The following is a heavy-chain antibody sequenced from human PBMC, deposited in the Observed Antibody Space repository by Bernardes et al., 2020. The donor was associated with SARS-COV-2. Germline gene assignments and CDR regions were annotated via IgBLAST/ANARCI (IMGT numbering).Heavy chain of an antibody. J-gene: IGHJ4*02. CDR3: ARYGDSSGWDFDY. V-gene: IGHV3-11*01. CDR2: VSSIGSNV. CDR1: VFPFDEFY. Sequence: ASVFPFDEFYMTWMRQAPGRGLGWVASVSSIGSNVFYEDSGKGRFTISRDNTKNTLYIQMSSLRAEDTAVYYCARYGDSSGWDFDYWGQGTLVNVSS. D-gene: IGHD6-19*01.